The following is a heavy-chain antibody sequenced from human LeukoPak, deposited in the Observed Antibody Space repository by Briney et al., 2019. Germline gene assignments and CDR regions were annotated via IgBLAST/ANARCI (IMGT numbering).Heavy chain of an antibody. V-gene: IGHV4-34*01. D-gene: IGHD3-10*01. CDR2: INHSGST. J-gene: IGHJ6*03. CDR3: ARRSFRGVITLRYYYYMDV. Sequence: PSGTLSLTCTVSGGSISSYYWSWIRQPPGKGLEWIGEINHSGSTNYNPSLKSRVTISVDTSKNQFSLKLSSVTAADTAVYYCARRSFRGVITLRYYYYMDVWGKGTTVTISS. CDR1: GGSISSYY.